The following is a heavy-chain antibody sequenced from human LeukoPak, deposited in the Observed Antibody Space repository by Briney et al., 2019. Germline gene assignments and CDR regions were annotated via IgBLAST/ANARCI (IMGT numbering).Heavy chain of an antibody. CDR1: GGSFSGYY. V-gene: IGHV4-34*01. CDR3: ARVGMATITSWFDP. D-gene: IGHD5-24*01. J-gene: IGHJ5*02. CDR2: INHSGST. Sequence: PSETLSLTCAVSGGSFSGYYWSWIRQPPGKGLEWIGEINHSGSTNYNPSLKSRVTISVDTSKNQFSLKLSSVTAADTAVYYCARVGMATITSWFDPWGQGTLVTVSS.